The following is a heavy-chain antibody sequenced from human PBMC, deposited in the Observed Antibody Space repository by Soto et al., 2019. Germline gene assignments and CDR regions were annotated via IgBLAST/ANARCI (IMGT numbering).Heavy chain of an antibody. CDR2: IYSGGST. Sequence: GGSLRLSCAASGVTVSSNYMSWVRQAPGKGLEWVSVIYSGGSTYYANSVKGRFTISRHNSKNTLYLQMNSLRAEDTGLYYCAARYSSSLVHFDDWGQGTLVTVSS. D-gene: IGHD6-6*01. CDR1: GVTVSSNY. V-gene: IGHV3-53*04. J-gene: IGHJ4*02. CDR3: AARYSSSLVHFDD.